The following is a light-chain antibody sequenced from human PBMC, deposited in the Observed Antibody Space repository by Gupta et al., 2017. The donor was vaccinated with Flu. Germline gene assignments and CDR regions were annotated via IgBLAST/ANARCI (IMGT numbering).Light chain of an antibody. CDR2: EVS. CDR3: SSYTSSSTSPYV. V-gene: IGLV2-14*01. Sequence: QSALTQPASVSGSPGQSITISCTGTSSDVGGYNYVSWYQQHPGKAPKLMIYEVSNRPSGVSNRFSGSKSGNTASLTNSGLQAEDEADYYCSSYTSSSTSPYVFGTGTKVTVL. CDR1: SSDVGGYNY. J-gene: IGLJ1*01.